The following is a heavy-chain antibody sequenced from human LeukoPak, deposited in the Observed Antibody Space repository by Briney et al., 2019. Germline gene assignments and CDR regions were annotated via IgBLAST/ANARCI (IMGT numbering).Heavy chain of an antibody. CDR3: ARGRPDGYNPGDFDY. J-gene: IGHJ4*02. CDR2: INPNSGGT. D-gene: IGHD5-24*01. V-gene: IGHV1-2*04. Sequence: ASVKVSCKASGFIFTNYYIHWVRLAPGQGLEWMGWINPNSGGTNYAQKFQGWVTMTRDTSISTAYMELSRLRSDDTAVYYCARGRPDGYNPGDFDYWGQGTLVTVSS. CDR1: GFIFTNYY.